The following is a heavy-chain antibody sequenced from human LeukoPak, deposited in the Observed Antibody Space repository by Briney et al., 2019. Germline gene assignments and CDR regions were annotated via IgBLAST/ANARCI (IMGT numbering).Heavy chain of an antibody. CDR1: GFTFSSYA. CDR2: ISGSGGST. V-gene: IGHV3-23*01. J-gene: IGHJ4*02. Sequence: GGSVRLSCAASGFTFSSYAMSWVRQAPGKGLEWVSAISGSGGSTYYADSVKGWFTISRDNSKNTLYLQMNSLRAEDTAVYYCAKDQAYYYDSSGYYYLDYWGQGTLVTVSS. CDR3: AKDQAYYYDSSGYYYLDY. D-gene: IGHD3-22*01.